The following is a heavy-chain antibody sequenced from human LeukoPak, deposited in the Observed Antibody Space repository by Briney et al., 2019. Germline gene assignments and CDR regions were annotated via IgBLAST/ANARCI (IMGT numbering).Heavy chain of an antibody. CDR3: ARRAGDYSHPYDY. Sequence: GGSLRLTCTVSGFTVSSNSMSWVRQAPGKGLEWVSFIYTTGNTHNSDSVKGRFTISRDSSKNTLYLQMNSLRAEDTAVYYCARRAGDYSHPYDYWGQGTLVTVSS. CDR2: IYTTGNT. CDR1: GFTVSSNS. D-gene: IGHD3-22*01. V-gene: IGHV3-53*01. J-gene: IGHJ4*02.